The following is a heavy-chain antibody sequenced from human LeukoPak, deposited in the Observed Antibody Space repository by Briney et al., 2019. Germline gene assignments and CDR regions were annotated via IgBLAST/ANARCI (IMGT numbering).Heavy chain of an antibody. J-gene: IGHJ6*03. CDR1: GYTFTGPY. CDR2: MNPNSGNT. V-gene: IGHV1-8*01. Sequence: ASVKVSCKASGYTFTGPYMHWVRQAPGQGLEWMGWMNPNSGNTGYAQKFQGRVTITRNTSISTAYMELSSLRSEDTAVYYCARGYKEGQLIDYYYYYMDVWGKGTTVTVSS. CDR3: ARGYKEGQLIDYYYYYMDV. D-gene: IGHD6-6*01.